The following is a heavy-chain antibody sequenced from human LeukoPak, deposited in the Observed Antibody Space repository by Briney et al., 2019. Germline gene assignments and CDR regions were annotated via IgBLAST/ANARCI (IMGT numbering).Heavy chain of an antibody. CDR3: ARLVGYSSGWYSGAGDYFDY. D-gene: IGHD6-19*01. CDR2: IYYSGST. J-gene: IGHJ4*02. Sequence: SETLSLTCTVSGGSISSYYWRWIRQPPGEGVEWIGYIYYSGSTNYNPSLQSRVTISVDTSKNQFSLKLSAVTAADTAVYYCARLVGYSSGWYSGAGDYFDYWGQGTLVTVSS. CDR1: GGSISSYY. V-gene: IGHV4-59*08.